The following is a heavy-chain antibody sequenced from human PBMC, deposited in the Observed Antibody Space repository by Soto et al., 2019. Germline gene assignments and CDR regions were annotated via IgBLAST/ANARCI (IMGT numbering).Heavy chain of an antibody. CDR2: IVVGSSNT. CDR3: AAEMGIGVDGVDNYYYYGMEV. Sequence: QMQLVQSGPEAKNPGTSLKVSCKASGFTFTSSAMQWVRQARAPRLELIGTIVVGSSNTNYAQKFQQRVTITRDMSTSTADMPLSSLRSADTAVYYCAAEMGIGVDGVDNYYYYGMEVCGQGTTVTVSS. D-gene: IGHD6-19*01. J-gene: IGHJ6*02. CDR1: GFTFTSSA. V-gene: IGHV1-58*02.